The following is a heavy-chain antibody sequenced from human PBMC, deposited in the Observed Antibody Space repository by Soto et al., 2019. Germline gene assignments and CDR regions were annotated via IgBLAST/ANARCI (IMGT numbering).Heavy chain of an antibody. CDR1: GGSISSSSYY. D-gene: IGHD6-6*01. J-gene: IGHJ6*02. CDR3: ARHPIEYSGSPYPQGYYYGMDV. V-gene: IGHV4-39*01. CDR2: LYYSRST. Sequence: PSETLSLPCTVSGGSISSSSYYWGWIRQPQGRGMEWIGSLYYSRSTYYNPSLKSRVSISVDTSKNQFSLKLSSVTAADPAVYYCARHPIEYSGSPYPQGYYYGMDVWVQGTTVTDSS.